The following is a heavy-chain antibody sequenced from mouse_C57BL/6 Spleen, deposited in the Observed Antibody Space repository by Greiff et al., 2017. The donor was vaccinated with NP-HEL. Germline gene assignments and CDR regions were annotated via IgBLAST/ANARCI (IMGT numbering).Heavy chain of an antibody. CDR1: GFTFNTYA. Sequence: EVQLVESGGGLVQPKGSLKLSCAASGFTFNTYAMHWVRQAPGKGLEWVARIRSKSSNYATYYADSVKDRFTISRDDSQSMSYLQMNNLKTEDTAMYYCVREPPLYGSSPYWYFDVWGTGTTVTVSS. D-gene: IGHD1-1*01. V-gene: IGHV10-3*01. J-gene: IGHJ1*03. CDR3: VREPPLYGSSPYWYFDV. CDR2: IRSKSSNYAT.